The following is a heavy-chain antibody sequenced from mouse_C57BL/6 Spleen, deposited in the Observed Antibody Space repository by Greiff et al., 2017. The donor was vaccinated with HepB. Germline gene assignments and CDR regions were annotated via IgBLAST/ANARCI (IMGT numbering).Heavy chain of an antibody. CDR1: GFTFSDYY. CDR2: INYDGSST. CDR3: ARDDYYGRGGYFDV. V-gene: IGHV5-16*01. J-gene: IGHJ1*03. Sequence: DVKLVESEGGLVQPGSSMKLSCTASGFTFSDYYMAWVRQVPEKGLEWVANINYDGSSTYYLDSLKSRFIISRDNAKNILYLQMSSLKSEDTATYYCARDDYYGRGGYFDVWGTGTTVTVSS. D-gene: IGHD1-1*01.